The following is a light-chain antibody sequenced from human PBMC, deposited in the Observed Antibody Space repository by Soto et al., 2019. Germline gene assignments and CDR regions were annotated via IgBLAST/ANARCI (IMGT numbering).Light chain of an antibody. J-gene: IGKJ4*01. CDR3: QHYVTSPT. CDR1: QTIDSSY. Sequence: ELVLTQSPGTLSLSPGDRATLSCRASQTIDSSYLAWLRQKPGQAPRVRIYAASSRPTGIPDRLSGSGSGTDFTLTISRMEPADFAVYYCQHYVTSPTFGGGTKVDIK. V-gene: IGKV3-20*01. CDR2: AAS.